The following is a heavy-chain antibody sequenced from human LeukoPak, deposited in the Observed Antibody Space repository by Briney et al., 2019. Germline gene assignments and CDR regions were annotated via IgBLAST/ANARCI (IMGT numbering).Heavy chain of an antibody. CDR1: GFAFSNYA. J-gene: IGHJ4*02. D-gene: IGHD2-15*01. Sequence: GGSLRLSCAASGFAFSNYAMNWDRQAPGKGLEWVSTTSSAGTYMYYADSVKGRFTISRDNAKNSLYLQMDSLRVEDTAVYYCANWQGRDCSGGTCYSEFDSWGQGTLVTVSS. CDR2: TSSAGTYM. V-gene: IGHV3-21*01. CDR3: ANWQGRDCSGGTCYSEFDS.